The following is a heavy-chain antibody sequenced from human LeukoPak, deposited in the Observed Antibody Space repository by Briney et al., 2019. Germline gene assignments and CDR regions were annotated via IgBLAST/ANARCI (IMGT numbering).Heavy chain of an antibody. CDR1: GGSISSGGSY. D-gene: IGHD3-22*01. CDR3: ASRPLYDSSGYLPLDY. CDR2: IYYSGST. Sequence: SQTLSLTCTVSGGSISSGGSYWSWIRQHPGKGLEWIGYIYYSGSTYYNPSLKSRVTMSVDTSKNQFSLKLSSVTAADTAVYYCASRPLYDSSGYLPLDYWGQGTLVTVSS. V-gene: IGHV4-31*03. J-gene: IGHJ4*02.